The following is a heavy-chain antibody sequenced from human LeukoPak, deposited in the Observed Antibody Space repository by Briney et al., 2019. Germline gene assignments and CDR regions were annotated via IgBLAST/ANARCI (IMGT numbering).Heavy chain of an antibody. J-gene: IGHJ4*02. CDR3: ARDCDGDSTGWYS. D-gene: IGHD6-19*01. V-gene: IGHV4-39*07. CDR2: INYSGST. CDR1: GGSISSSSYY. Sequence: SETLSLTCTVSGGSISSSSYYWGWIRHPPGKGLEWIRRINYSGSTYYNPPLKRRVTISLTTAKNQFSLTLSSVTAADTAVYYCARDCDGDSTGWYSWGQGTLVTVSS.